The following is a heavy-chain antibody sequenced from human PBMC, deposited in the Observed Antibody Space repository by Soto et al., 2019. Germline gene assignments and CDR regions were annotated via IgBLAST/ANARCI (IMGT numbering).Heavy chain of an antibody. D-gene: IGHD3-16*02. J-gene: IGHJ6*02. CDR1: GGTFSSYA. V-gene: IGHV1-69*13. Sequence: ASVKVSCKASGGTFSSYAISWVRQAPGQGLEWMGGIIPIFGTANYAQKFQGRVTITADESTSTAYMELSSLRSEDTAVYYCARFPDVWGSYRLRDIQDTGYGMDVWGQGTTVTVSS. CDR3: ARFPDVWGSYRLRDIQDTGYGMDV. CDR2: IIPIFGTA.